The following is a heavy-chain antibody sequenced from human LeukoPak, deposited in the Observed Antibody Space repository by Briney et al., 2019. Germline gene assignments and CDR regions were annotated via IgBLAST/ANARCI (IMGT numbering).Heavy chain of an antibody. Sequence: GGSLRLSCAASGFIFDNFGMTWVRQAAGKGLEWVSRISASGHSTTYADSVKGRITISRDNSKNTLFLQVHSLRDDDTAVCYCARVDNMVRGIIAYWGQGTLVTVSS. CDR2: ISASGHST. V-gene: IGHV3-23*01. D-gene: IGHD3-10*01. J-gene: IGHJ4*02. CDR1: GFIFDNFG. CDR3: ARVDNMVRGIIAY.